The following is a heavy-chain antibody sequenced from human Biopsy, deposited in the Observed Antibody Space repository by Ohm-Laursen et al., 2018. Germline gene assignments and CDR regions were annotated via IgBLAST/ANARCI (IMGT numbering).Heavy chain of an antibody. V-gene: IGHV4-59*08. CDR1: GGSISGSS. CDR2: ISYSRDT. CDR3: AKHGSGWTGDDAFHI. J-gene: IGHJ3*02. D-gene: IGHD6-19*01. Sequence: SQTLSLTYPVSGGSISGSSWSWIRQAPGKGLEWIGYISYSRDTNYNPSLKSRITISVDTSKNQFSLKLTSVTAADTAVYYCAKHGSGWTGDDAFHIWGQGTMVTVSS.